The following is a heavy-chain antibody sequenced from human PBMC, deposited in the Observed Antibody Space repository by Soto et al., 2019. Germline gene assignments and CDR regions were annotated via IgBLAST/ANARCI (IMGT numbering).Heavy chain of an antibody. J-gene: IGHJ4*02. CDR2: ISGSGGST. Sequence: EVQLLESGGGLVQPGGSLRLSCAASGFTFSSYAMSWVRQAPGKGLEWVSAISGSGGSTYYADSVKGRFTISRDNSKNTLFLQMNSLRAEDTAVYYCAKVELLYRIFDSWGQGTLVTVSS. CDR3: AKVELLYRIFDS. V-gene: IGHV3-23*01. CDR1: GFTFSSYA. D-gene: IGHD3-10*01.